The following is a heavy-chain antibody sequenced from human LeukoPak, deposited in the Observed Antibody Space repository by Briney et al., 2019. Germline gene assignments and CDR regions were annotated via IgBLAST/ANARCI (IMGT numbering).Heavy chain of an antibody. CDR1: GGSFSGYY. CDR2: INHSGST. J-gene: IGHJ4*02. CDR3: ARAGRYGSGSYYGY. Sequence: SETLSLTCAVYGGSFSGYYWSWIRQPPGKGLEWIGEINHSGSTNYNPSLKSRVTISVDTSKNQFSLKLSSVTAADTAVYYCARAGRYGSGSYYGYWGQGTLVTVSS. V-gene: IGHV4-34*01. D-gene: IGHD3-10*01.